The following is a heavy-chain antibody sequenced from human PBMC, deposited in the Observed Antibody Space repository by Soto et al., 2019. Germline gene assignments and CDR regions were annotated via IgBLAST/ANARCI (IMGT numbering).Heavy chain of an antibody. CDR3: AKDTGQN. V-gene: IGHV3-9*01. J-gene: IGHJ4*02. Sequence: GGSLRLSCAASGFTFDNYAMHWVRQAPGKGLEWVSGISWNSNTIAYADSVKGRFTTSSDTAKNSLYWQMDRLRAEDSASYYCAKDTGQNWGQGTLVTVSS. CDR2: ISWNSNTI. CDR1: GFTFDNYA.